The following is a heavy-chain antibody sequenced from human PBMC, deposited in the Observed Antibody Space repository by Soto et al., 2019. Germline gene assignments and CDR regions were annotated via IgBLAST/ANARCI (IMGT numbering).Heavy chain of an antibody. V-gene: IGHV1-46*03. CDR1: GYTFTSYY. CDR2: INPSGGST. J-gene: IGHJ4*02. D-gene: IGHD6-13*01. CDR3: ARDPAHYSSSFGSGFLFDY. Sequence: ASVKVSCKASGYTFTSYYMHWVRQAPGQGLEWMGIINPSGGSTSYAQKFQGRVTMTRDTSTSTVYMELSSLRSEDTAVYYCARDPAHYSSSFGSGFLFDYWXQGTLVTVSS.